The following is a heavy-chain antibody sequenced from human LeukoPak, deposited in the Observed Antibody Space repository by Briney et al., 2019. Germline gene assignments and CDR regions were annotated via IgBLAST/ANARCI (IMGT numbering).Heavy chain of an antibody. Sequence: PGGSLRLSCAASGFTFSIYTMNWVRQAPGKGLEWVSYISRSSTTIYYADSVKGRFTISRDNAKNSLYLQMNSLRAEDTAVYFCARVDGQWLAPFDYWGQGTLVTVSS. CDR3: ARVDGQWLAPFDY. D-gene: IGHD6-19*01. CDR2: ISRSSTTI. J-gene: IGHJ4*02. CDR1: GFTFSIYT. V-gene: IGHV3-48*04.